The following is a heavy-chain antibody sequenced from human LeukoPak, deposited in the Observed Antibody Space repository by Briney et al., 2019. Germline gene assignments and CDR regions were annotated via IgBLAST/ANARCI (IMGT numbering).Heavy chain of an antibody. CDR2: IYSGGST. V-gene: IGHV3-66*01. Sequence: GGSLRLSCAASGFTFSNSDMEWVRQAPGKGLEWVSTIYSGGSTNYADSVKGRFTLSGDNSKNTLYLQMNSLRAEDTAVYYCASGINFDYWGQGTLVTVSS. D-gene: IGHD1-14*01. CDR3: ASGINFDY. J-gene: IGHJ4*02. CDR1: GFTFSNSD.